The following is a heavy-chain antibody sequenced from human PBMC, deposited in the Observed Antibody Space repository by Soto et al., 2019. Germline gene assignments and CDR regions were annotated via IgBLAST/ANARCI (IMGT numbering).Heavy chain of an antibody. D-gene: IGHD3-10*01. CDR2: ISYDGSNK. CDR3: ANGSGSLDY. CDR1: GFTFSSYG. J-gene: IGHJ4*02. V-gene: IGHV3-30*18. Sequence: QVQLVESGGGVVQPGRSLRLSCAASGFTFSSYGMHWVRQAPGKGLEWVAVISYDGSNKYYADSVKGRFTISRDNSKNTLYLQMNSLRAEGTAVYYCANGSGSLDYWGQGTLVTVSS.